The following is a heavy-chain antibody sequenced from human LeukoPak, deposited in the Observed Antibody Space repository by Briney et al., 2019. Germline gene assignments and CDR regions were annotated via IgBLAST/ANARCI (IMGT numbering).Heavy chain of an antibody. J-gene: IGHJ4*02. CDR1: GYTFTGYY. V-gene: IGHV1-2*06. CDR2: INPNSGGT. CDR3: ARGYYDSSGYYYNDY. Sequence: ASVKVSCKASGYTFTGYYTHWVRQAPGQGLEWMGRINPNSGGTNYAQKFQGRVTMTRDTSISTAYMELSRLRSDDTAVYYCARGYYDSSGYYYNDYWGQGTLVTVSS. D-gene: IGHD3-22*01.